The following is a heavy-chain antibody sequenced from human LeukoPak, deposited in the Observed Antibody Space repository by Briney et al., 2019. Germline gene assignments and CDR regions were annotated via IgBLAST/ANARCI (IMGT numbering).Heavy chain of an antibody. Sequence: GGSLRLSCAASGFTFHNYAIHWVRQAPGKGLEWVSLTSGDGITTYFADSVKGRFTISRENAKNSLYLQMNSLRAGDTAVYYCARAIMVRGVISAFDIWGQGTMVTVSS. D-gene: IGHD3-10*01. J-gene: IGHJ3*02. CDR1: GFTFHNYA. V-gene: IGHV3-43*02. CDR2: TSGDGITT. CDR3: ARAIMVRGVISAFDI.